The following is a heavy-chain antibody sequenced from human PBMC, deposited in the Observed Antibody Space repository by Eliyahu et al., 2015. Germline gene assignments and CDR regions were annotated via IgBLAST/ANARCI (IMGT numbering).Heavy chain of an antibody. J-gene: IGHJ4*02. Sequence: EVQLVESGGGLVQPGGSLRLSCAASGFTFSSYAMHWVRQAPGKGLEYVSAISSNGGSTYYANSVKGRFTISRDNSKNTLYLQMGSLRAEDMAVYYCARGQSPSTYCGGDCYNDYWGQGTLVTVSS. CDR1: GFTFSSYA. D-gene: IGHD2-21*01. CDR2: ISSNGGST. CDR3: ARGQSPSTYCGGDCYNDY. V-gene: IGHV3-64*01.